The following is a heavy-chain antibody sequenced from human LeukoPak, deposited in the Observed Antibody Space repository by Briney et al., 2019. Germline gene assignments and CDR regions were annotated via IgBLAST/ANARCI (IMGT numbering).Heavy chain of an antibody. CDR3: ARVRDNACDY. CDR1: GYTFTDYY. Sequence: GASVNVSCKASGYTFTDYYMHWVRQAPGQGLEWMGWLRGDTGDTDSPQKFKGRVTMTRDTATNTAYMQLSRLTYDDTAMYFCARVRDNACDYWGQGTLVTVSS. CDR2: LRGDTGDT. J-gene: IGHJ4*02. V-gene: IGHV1-2*02. D-gene: IGHD1-1*01.